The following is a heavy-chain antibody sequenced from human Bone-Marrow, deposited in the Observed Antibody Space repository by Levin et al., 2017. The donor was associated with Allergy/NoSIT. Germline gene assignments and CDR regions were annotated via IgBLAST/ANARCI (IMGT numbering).Heavy chain of an antibody. CDR1: GFTFSSYW. V-gene: IGHV3-7*01. CDR2: IKQDGSEK. D-gene: IGHD2-2*01. J-gene: IGHJ5*02. CDR3: ARDCSSASCRRGGFDP. Sequence: GGSLRLSCAASGFTFSSYWMSWVRQAPGKGLEWVANIKQDGSEKYYVDSVKGRFTISRDNAKNSLYLQMNSLRAEDTAVYYCARDCSSASCRRGGFDPWGQGTLVTVSS.